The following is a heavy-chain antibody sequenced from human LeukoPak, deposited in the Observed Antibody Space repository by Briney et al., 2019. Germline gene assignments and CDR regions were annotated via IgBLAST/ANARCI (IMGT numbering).Heavy chain of an antibody. V-gene: IGHV1-18*01. CDR3: ARAYYGDHPDDAFDI. CDR2: ISAYNGNT. CDR1: GYTFTSYG. D-gene: IGHD4-17*01. J-gene: IGHJ3*02. Sequence: ASVKVSCKASGYTFTSYGISWVRQAPGQGLEWMGWISAYNGNTNYAQKLQGRVTMTTDTSTSTAYMELRSLRSDDTAVYYCARAYYGDHPDDAFDIWGQGAMVTVSS.